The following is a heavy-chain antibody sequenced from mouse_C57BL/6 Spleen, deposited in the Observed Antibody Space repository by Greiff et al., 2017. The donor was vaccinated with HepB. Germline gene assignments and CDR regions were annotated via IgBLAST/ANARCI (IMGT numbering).Heavy chain of an antibody. Sequence: VKLMESGPGLVAPSQSLSITCTVSGFSLTSYGVHWVRQPPGKGLEWLVVIWSDGSTTYNSALKSRLSISKDNSKSQVFLKMNSLQTDDTAMYYCARSSYYGSRAWYFDVWGTGTTVTVSS. J-gene: IGHJ1*03. CDR1: GFSLTSYG. V-gene: IGHV2-6*03. D-gene: IGHD1-1*01. CDR3: ARSSYYGSRAWYFDV. CDR2: IWSDGST.